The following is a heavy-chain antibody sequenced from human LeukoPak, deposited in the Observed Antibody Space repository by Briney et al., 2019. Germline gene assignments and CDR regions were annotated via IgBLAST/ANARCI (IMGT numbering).Heavy chain of an antibody. J-gene: IGHJ4*02. CDR1: GFTSTNAW. CDR3: ARANYYDISGYDY. V-gene: IGHV3-11*04. CDR2: ITSSGSTI. D-gene: IGHD3-22*01. Sequence: SGGSLRLSCAASGFTSTNAWMSWVRQAPGKGLEWVSYITSSGSTIYYADSVKGRFTISRDNAKNSLYLQMNSLRAEDTAVYYCARANYYDISGYDYWGQGTLVTVSS.